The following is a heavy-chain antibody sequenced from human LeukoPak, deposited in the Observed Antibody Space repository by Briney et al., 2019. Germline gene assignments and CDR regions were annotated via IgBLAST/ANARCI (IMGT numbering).Heavy chain of an antibody. Sequence: ASVKVSCKASGYTFTTYDINWVRQATGQGLEWMGWMNPKSGNTGYAQKFQGRVTMTRNTSINTAYMELSSLRFEDTAIYYCARGGWWNYDKGDAFDIWGQGTSVIVSS. V-gene: IGHV1-8*01. CDR1: GYTFTTYD. CDR3: ARGGWWNYDKGDAFDI. D-gene: IGHD3-16*01. J-gene: IGHJ3*02. CDR2: MNPKSGNT.